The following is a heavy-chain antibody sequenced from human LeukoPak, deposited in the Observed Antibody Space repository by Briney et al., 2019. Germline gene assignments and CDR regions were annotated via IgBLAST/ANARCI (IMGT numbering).Heavy chain of an antibody. Sequence: GGSLRLSCAASGFTFSSYWMSWVRQAPGKGLEWVANIKQDRSEKYCVDSVKGRFTISRDNAKNSLYLQMNSLRAEDTAVYYCASSANYGDYDYWGQGTLVTVSS. CDR2: IKQDRSEK. V-gene: IGHV3-7*03. CDR3: ASSANYGDYDY. CDR1: GFTFSSYW. J-gene: IGHJ4*02. D-gene: IGHD4-17*01.